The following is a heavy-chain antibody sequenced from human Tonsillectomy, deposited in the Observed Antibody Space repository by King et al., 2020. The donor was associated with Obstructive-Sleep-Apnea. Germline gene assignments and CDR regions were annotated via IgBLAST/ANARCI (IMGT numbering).Heavy chain of an antibody. V-gene: IGHV4-38-2*02. CDR2: IYHSGST. J-gene: IGHJ1*01. Sequence: VQLQESGPGLVKPSETLSLTRTVSGYSISSGYDWGWIRQPPGQGLGGIGSIYHSGSTYYNPSLKSQVTNSVDTSKNQFSLKLSYVTAADTAVYYCARVAVAGKFGYFQHWGQGTLVTVSS. CDR1: GYSISSGYD. CDR3: ARVAVAGKFGYFQH. D-gene: IGHD6-19*01.